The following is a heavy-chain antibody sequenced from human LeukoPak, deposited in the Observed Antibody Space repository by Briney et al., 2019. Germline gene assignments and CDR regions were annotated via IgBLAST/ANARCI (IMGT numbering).Heavy chain of an antibody. D-gene: IGHD5-24*01. CDR1: GYTFTSYD. CDR3: AVRWLQGNWGLNWFDP. CDR2: MNPNSGNT. J-gene: IGHJ5*02. Sequence: ASVKVSCKASGYTFTSYDINWVRQAAGQGLEWMGWMNPNSGNTGYAQKFQGRVTMTRNTSISTAYMELSSLRSEDTAVYYCAVRWLQGNWGLNWFDPWGQGTLVTVSS. V-gene: IGHV1-8*01.